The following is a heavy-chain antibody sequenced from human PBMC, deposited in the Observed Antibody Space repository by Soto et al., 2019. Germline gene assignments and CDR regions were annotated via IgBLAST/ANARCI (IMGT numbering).Heavy chain of an antibody. V-gene: IGHV3-33*01. CDR2: IWYDGSNT. Sequence: GGSLRLSYAASGFIFSSFGMHWVRQAPGKGLEWVAHIWYDGSNTYYADSVKGRFTISKDNSRNTLYLQMNSLRAEDTAVYHCVRDLLGSGGHFDYWGQGTLVTVSS. CDR1: GFIFSSFG. J-gene: IGHJ4*02. CDR3: VRDLLGSGGHFDY. D-gene: IGHD7-27*01.